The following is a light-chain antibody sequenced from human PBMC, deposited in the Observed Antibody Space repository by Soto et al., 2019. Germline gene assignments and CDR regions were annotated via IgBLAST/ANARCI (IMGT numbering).Light chain of an antibody. CDR2: AAS. J-gene: IGKJ2*01. V-gene: IGKV1-16*01. CDR1: RGINNY. CDR3: QQYINHPYT. Sequence: DIQMTQSPSSLSASVGDTVTITCRASRGINNYLAWFQQRPGKAPRSLIYAASSLQSGVPWRFSGSGSGTDFTLTITNLQPEDFATYYSQQYINHPYTFGQGTTLGIK.